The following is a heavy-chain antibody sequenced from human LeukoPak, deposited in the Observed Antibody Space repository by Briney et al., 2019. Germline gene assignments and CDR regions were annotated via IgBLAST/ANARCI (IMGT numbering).Heavy chain of an antibody. CDR3: ARARRAVAGPFDY. CDR2: IYHSGST. V-gene: IGHV4-4*02. CDR1: GCSISSSNW. D-gene: IGHD6-19*01. J-gene: IGHJ4*02. Sequence: SGTLSLTCAVSGCSISSSNWWSWVRQPPGKGLEWIGEIYHSGSTNYNPSLKSRVTISVDKSKNQFSLKLSSVTAADTAVYYCARARRAVAGPFDYWGQGTLVTVSS.